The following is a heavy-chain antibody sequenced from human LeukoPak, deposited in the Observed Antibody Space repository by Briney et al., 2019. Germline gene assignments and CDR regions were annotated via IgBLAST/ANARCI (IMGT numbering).Heavy chain of an antibody. CDR3: ARQRTSGSASNLRVAQIDS. D-gene: IGHD3-3*01. V-gene: IGHV4-39*01. Sequence: SSETLSLTCTVSGGSISSHYWAWIRQSPGTGLEWIGSIYYSGSTYYNPSLKSRATISVDTSKNQISLKVSSVTAADSALYFCARQRTSGSASNLRVAQIDSWGQGTLVTVSS. CDR2: IYYSGST. CDR1: GGSISSHY. J-gene: IGHJ4*02.